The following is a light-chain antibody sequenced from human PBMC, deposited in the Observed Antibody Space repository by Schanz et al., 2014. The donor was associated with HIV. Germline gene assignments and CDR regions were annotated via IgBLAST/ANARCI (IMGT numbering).Light chain of an antibody. CDR1: SSDVGGYNY. CDR2: DVS. J-gene: IGLJ2*01. CDR3: ISYTSDTVL. Sequence: QSALTQPASVSGSPGQSITISCTGTSSDVGGYNYVSWYQQHPGKAPKLMIYDVSKRPSGVPDRFSGSKSGNTAYLTISGLQPEDEADYYCISYTSDTVLFGGGTKLTVL. V-gene: IGLV2-14*01.